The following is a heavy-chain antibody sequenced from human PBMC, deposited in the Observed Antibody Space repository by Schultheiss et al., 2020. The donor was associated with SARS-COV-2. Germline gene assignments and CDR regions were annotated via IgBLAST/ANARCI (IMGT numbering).Heavy chain of an antibody. CDR2: IYYSGST. Sequence: SETLSLTCTVSGGSISSGGYYWSWIRQHPGKGLEWIGYIYYSGSTYYNPSLKSRVTISVDTSKNQFSLKLSSVTAVDTAVYYCAKSRGGDLVYWGQGTLVTVSS. V-gene: IGHV4-31*03. D-gene: IGHD2-21*02. CDR3: AKSRGGDLVY. J-gene: IGHJ4*02. CDR1: GGSISSGGYY.